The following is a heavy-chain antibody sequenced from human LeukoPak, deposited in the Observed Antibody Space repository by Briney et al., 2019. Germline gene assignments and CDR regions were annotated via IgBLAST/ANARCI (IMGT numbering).Heavy chain of an antibody. CDR3: ARSNLVGSYGVHFDY. CDR1: GFTFSSYA. J-gene: IGHJ4*02. D-gene: IGHD1-26*01. Sequence: PGGSLRLSCAASGFTFSSYAMHWVRQAPGKGLEWVAVISYDGSNKYYADSVKGRFTISRDNSKNTLYLQMNSLRAEDTAVYYCARSNLVGSYGVHFDYWGQGTLVTVSS. CDR2: ISYDGSNK. V-gene: IGHV3-30*04.